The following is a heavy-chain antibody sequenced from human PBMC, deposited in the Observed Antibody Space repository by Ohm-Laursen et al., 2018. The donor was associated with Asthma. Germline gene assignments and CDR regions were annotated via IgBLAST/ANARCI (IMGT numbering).Heavy chain of an antibody. V-gene: IGHV2-5*02. CDR2: ILWDDDK. CDR3: VHSVLESRSSHISFDN. CDR1: GFSLATGGMG. J-gene: IGHJ4*02. Sequence: TQTLTLTCTFSGFSLATGGMGVGWIRQPPGKALEWLALILWDDDKRYSPSLRSRLTITKDTSKNQVVLTMTNMGPVDTAPYYCVHSVLESRSSHISFDNWGQGILVTVSS. D-gene: IGHD2-2*01.